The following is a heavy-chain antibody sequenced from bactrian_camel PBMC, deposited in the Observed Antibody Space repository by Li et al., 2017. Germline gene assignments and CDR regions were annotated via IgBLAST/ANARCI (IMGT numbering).Heavy chain of an antibody. V-gene: IGHV3S25*01. D-gene: IGHD2*01. CDR2: INSGGGTT. CDR1: GFTFTSVW. CDR3: TPGVY. Sequence: QLVESGGDLVQPGGSLRLSCAASGFTFTSVWMYWIRQAPGKGLDWVSSINSGGGTTYYSDSVKGRFTISRDNAKNTVFLQLNSLKTEDTAKYYCTPGVYWGQGTQVTVS. J-gene: IGHJ4*01.